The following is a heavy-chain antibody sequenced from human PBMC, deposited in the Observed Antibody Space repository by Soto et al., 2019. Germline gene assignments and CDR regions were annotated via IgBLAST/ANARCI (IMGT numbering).Heavy chain of an antibody. CDR1: GITFSGYW. Sequence: EVQLVESGGGSVQPGGSLRLSCVASGITFSGYWMHWVRQVPGKGLVWVARVDSDGSGTSYADSVKGRFTISRDNAKNTLYRQMSGLRVEDTAVYYCATVFEHWGQGIPVTVSS. J-gene: IGHJ4*02. CDR3: ATVFEH. V-gene: IGHV3-74*01. CDR2: VDSDGSGT.